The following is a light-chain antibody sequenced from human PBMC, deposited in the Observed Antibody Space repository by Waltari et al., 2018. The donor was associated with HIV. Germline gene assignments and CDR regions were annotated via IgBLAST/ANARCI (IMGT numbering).Light chain of an antibody. CDR2: QDS. Sequence: SYELTQPPSVSVSPGQTASITCSGDKLGDKYACWYQQKPGQSPVLVIYQDSKRPSGIPEGFSGSNSGDTATLTISGTQAMDEADYYCQAWDSSTAKVVFGGGTKLTVL. J-gene: IGLJ2*01. CDR3: QAWDSSTAKVV. V-gene: IGLV3-1*01. CDR1: KLGDKY.